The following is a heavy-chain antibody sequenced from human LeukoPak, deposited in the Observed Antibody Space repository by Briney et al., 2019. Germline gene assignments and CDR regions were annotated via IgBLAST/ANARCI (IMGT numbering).Heavy chain of an antibody. V-gene: IGHV1-2*06. D-gene: IGHD2-21*02. CDR3: ARDKAVVTAISRQTYNWFDP. Sequence: ASVKVSCKASGYTFTGYYMHWVRQAPGQGLEWMGRINPNSGGTNYAQKFQGRVTMTRDTSISTAYMELSRLRSDDTAVYYCARDKAVVTAISRQTYNWFDPWGQGTLVTVSS. J-gene: IGHJ5*02. CDR2: INPNSGGT. CDR1: GYTFTGYY.